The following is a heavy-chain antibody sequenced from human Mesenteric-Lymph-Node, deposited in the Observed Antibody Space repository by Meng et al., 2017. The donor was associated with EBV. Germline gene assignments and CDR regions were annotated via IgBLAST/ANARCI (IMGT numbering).Heavy chain of an antibody. D-gene: IGHD3-16*01. Sequence: QGQLKQWGPGLLKPSETLSLACAVYGGSFSDYYWTWIRQPPGKGLEWIGEVSHGRSTIYNPSLESRVTISVDTSKNQFSLKVTSVTAADTAVYYCATVGTYASNIDPWGQGTLVTVSS. J-gene: IGHJ5*02. CDR3: ATVGTYASNIDP. CDR1: GGSFSDYY. CDR2: VSHGRST. V-gene: IGHV4-34*01.